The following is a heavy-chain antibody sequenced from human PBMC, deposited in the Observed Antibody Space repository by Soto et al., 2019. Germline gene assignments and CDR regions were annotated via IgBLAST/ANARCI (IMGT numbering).Heavy chain of an antibody. Sequence: GASVKVSCKASGGTFSSYAISWVRQAPGQGLEWMGGIIPIFGTANYAQKFQGRVTITADESTSTAYMELSSLRSEDTAVYYCAREVAYYYGMDVWGQGTTVTVYS. J-gene: IGHJ6*02. CDR2: IIPIFGTA. CDR1: GGTFSSYA. D-gene: IGHD5-12*01. CDR3: AREVAYYYGMDV. V-gene: IGHV1-69*13.